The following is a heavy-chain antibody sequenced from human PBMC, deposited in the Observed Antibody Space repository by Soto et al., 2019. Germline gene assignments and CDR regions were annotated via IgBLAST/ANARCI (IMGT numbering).Heavy chain of an antibody. CDR1: GGSISSGGYS. CDR2: IYHSGST. V-gene: IGHV4-30-2*01. D-gene: IGHD6-13*01. J-gene: IGHJ4*02. Sequence: SETLSLTCAVSGGSISSGGYSWSWIRQPSGKGLEWIGYIYHSGSTYYNPSLKSRVTISVDRSKNQFSLKLSSVTAADTAVYYCARVKVSSSWYDYVDYWGQGTLVTVSS. CDR3: ARVKVSSSWYDYVDY.